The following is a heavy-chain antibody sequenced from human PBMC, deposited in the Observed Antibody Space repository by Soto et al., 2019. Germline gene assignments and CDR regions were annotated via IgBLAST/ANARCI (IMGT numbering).Heavy chain of an antibody. CDR3: ATRWGILTGYYY. CDR1: GGSISSGGYY. D-gene: IGHD3-9*01. V-gene: IGHV4-31*03. CDR2: IYYSGST. J-gene: IGHJ4*02. Sequence: TLSLTCTVSGGSISSGGYYWSWIRQHPGKGLEWIGCIYYSGSTYYNPSLKSRVTISVDTSKNQFSLKLSSVTAADTAVYYCATRWGILTGYYYWGQGTLVTVSS.